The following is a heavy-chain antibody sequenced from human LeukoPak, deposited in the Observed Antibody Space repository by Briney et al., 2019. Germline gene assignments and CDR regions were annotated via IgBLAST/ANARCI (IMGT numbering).Heavy chain of an antibody. D-gene: IGHD1-26*01. V-gene: IGHV4-34*01. J-gene: IGHJ4*02. CDR2: INHRGNT. Sequence: SETLSLTCAVYGGSFSGNYWSWVRQPPGKGLEWIGEINHRGNTNYSPSLKGRVTISDTSKNQFPLRLKSVTAADTAVYYCARVPESVGINYFDSWGQGTQVTVSS. CDR1: GGSFSGNY. CDR3: ARVPESVGINYFDS.